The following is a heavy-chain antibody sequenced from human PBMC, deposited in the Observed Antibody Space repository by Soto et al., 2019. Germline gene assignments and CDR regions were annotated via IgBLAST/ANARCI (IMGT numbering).Heavy chain of an antibody. Sequence: QAHLAQSGAEVKKPGSSVTVSCKASGGTFNSYGISWVRQAPGQGLDWMGVIIPFFGTSNYAQKFQGRVTITADDSTSTAYMELRSLRSEDTAVYYCARVGHITNYGMAVWGQGTTVTVSS. D-gene: IGHD1-26*01. CDR3: ARVGHITNYGMAV. CDR2: IIPFFGTS. J-gene: IGHJ6*02. CDR1: GGTFNSYG. V-gene: IGHV1-69*01.